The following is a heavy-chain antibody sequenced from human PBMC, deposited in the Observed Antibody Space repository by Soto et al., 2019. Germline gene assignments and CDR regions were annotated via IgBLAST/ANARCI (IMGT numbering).Heavy chain of an antibody. CDR1: GYTFTNNY. J-gene: IGHJ3*02. Sequence: QVQLVQSGAEGKRPGASVKVSCKTSGYTFTNNYMHWVRQAPGQGLEWVGMINPSGGTTTYAKNFQGRVTVTSDTSTSTVYMDLSSLRSEDTALYYYAREIIVGDGLDIWGQGTMVTVSS. CDR3: AREIIVGDGLDI. CDR2: INPSGGTT. V-gene: IGHV1-46*01. D-gene: IGHD2-15*01.